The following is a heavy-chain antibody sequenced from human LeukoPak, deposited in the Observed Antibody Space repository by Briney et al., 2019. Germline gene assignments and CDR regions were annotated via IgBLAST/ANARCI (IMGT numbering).Heavy chain of an antibody. D-gene: IGHD2-2*02. CDR1: GYTFTGYY. V-gene: IGHV1-2*02. CDR2: INPNSGCT. CDR3: ARARDTYCSSTSCYILFDY. J-gene: IGHJ4*02. Sequence: ASVKVSCKASGYTFTGYYMHWVRQAPGQGLEWMGWINPNSGCTNYAQKFQGRVTMTRDTSIGTAYMELSRLRSDDTAVYYCARARDTYCSSTSCYILFDYWGQGTLVTVSS.